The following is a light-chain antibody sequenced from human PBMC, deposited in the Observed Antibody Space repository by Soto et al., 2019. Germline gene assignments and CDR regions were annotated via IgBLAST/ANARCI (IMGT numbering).Light chain of an antibody. CDR2: AAS. Sequence: DIQMTQSPSSLSASVRERVTLTCRASQSISSYLNWYQQKPGKAPKLLIYAASSLQSGVPSRFSGSGSGTDFTLTISSLQPEDFATYYCQQRAYTFGQGTKVDIK. J-gene: IGKJ2*01. CDR3: QQRAYT. V-gene: IGKV1-39*01. CDR1: QSISSY.